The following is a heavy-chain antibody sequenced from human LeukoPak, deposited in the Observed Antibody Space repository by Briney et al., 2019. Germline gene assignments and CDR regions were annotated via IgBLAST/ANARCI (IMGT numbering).Heavy chain of an antibody. CDR3: VTYSSGWYINY. V-gene: IGHV1-18*01. Sequence: GASVKVSCKASGYTFTSYGISWVRQAPGQGLEWMGWISAYNGNTNYAQKLQGRVTMTTDTSTSTAYMELRSLRSDDTAVYYCVTYSSGWYINYWGQGTLVTVSS. CDR2: ISAYNGNT. CDR1: GYTFTSYG. D-gene: IGHD6-19*01. J-gene: IGHJ4*02.